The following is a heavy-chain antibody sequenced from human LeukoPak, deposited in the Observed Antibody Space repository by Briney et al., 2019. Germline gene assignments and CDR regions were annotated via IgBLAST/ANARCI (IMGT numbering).Heavy chain of an antibody. Sequence: GRSLRLSCAASRSTFSSYGMHWVRQAPGKGLEWVAVISYDGSNKYYADSVKGRFTISRDNSKNTLYLQMNSLRAEDTAVYYCAKDRSGSYFDYWGQGTLVTVSS. J-gene: IGHJ4*02. CDR2: ISYDGSNK. CDR1: RSTFSSYG. V-gene: IGHV3-30*18. CDR3: AKDRSGSYFDY. D-gene: IGHD1-26*01.